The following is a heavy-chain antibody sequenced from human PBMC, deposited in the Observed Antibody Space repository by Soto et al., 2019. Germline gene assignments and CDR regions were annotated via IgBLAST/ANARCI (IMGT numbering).Heavy chain of an antibody. V-gene: IGHV1-3*01. J-gene: IGHJ2*01. CDR3: ARAWGGGDWYFDL. Sequence: QVQLVQSGAEVKKPGASVKVSCKASGYTFTSYAMHWVRQAPGQRLEWMGWINAGNGNTKYSQKFQGRVTITRDTSASTAYMELSSLRSEDTAVYYCARAWGGGDWYFDLWGRGTLVTVSS. D-gene: IGHD3-16*01. CDR1: GYTFTSYA. CDR2: INAGNGNT.